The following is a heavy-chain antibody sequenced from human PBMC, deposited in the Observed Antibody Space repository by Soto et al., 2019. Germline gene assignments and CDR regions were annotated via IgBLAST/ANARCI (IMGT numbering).Heavy chain of an antibody. J-gene: IGHJ5*02. CDR2: INTDGSDT. D-gene: IGHD3-10*01. CDR1: GFTFSVYW. V-gene: IGHV3-74*01. Sequence: EVQLVESGGGLVQPGGSLRLSCEASGFTFSVYWMHWVRQPPGKGLVWVSRINTDGSDTRYADSVKGRFTISRDNAENTLYLQINSLRADDTAVYYCARSGCSYSGNCIDNWGQGSLVTVSS. CDR3: ARSGCSYSGNCIDN.